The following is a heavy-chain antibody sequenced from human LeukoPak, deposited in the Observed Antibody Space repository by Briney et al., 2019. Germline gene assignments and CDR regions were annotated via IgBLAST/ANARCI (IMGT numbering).Heavy chain of an antibody. D-gene: IGHD2-15*01. CDR2: IFYSGST. J-gene: IGHJ6*03. CDR3: ARGYCSGGSCYSYYYYNYMDV. CDR1: GLTVSSNC. Sequence: GSLRLSCAASGLTVSSNCMSWVRQPPGKALEWIGNIFYSGSTYYSPSLKSRVTISLDTSRNQFSLKLNSVTAADTAVYYCARGYCSGGSCYSYYYYNYMDVWGKGTTVTVSS. V-gene: IGHV4-59*02.